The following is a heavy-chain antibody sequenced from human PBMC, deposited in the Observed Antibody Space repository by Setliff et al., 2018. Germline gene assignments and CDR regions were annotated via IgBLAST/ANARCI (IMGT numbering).Heavy chain of an antibody. Sequence: PGGSLRLSCAASGFTFSSCAMSWVRQAPGKGLEWISFINIGSSAIYYADSVEGRFTISRDNAKNSLHLQRNSLRAEDTAVYYGAKDNGKGHLYLLEGYFDYWGQGALVTVSS. D-gene: IGHD2-15*01. CDR2: INIGSSAI. J-gene: IGHJ4*02. CDR3: AKDNGKGHLYLLEGYFDY. CDR1: GFTFSSCA. V-gene: IGHV3-48*01.